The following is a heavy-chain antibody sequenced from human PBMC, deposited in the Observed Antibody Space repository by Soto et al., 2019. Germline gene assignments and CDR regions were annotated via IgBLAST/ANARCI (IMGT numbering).Heavy chain of an antibody. CDR1: GFTFSSYA. Sequence: GGSLRLSCAASGFTFSSYAMSWVRQAPGKGLEWVSAISGSGGSTYYADSVKGRFTISRDNSKNALYLQLNSLRSEETAVYYCATSGLFYDSSGYYTRNVDYWGQGTLVTVSS. CDR3: ATSGLFYDSSGYYTRNVDY. CDR2: ISGSGGST. D-gene: IGHD3-22*01. J-gene: IGHJ4*02. V-gene: IGHV3-23*01.